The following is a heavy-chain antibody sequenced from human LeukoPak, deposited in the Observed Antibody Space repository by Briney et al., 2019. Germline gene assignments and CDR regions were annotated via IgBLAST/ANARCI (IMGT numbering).Heavy chain of an antibody. J-gene: IGHJ5*02. V-gene: IGHV4-59*01. CDR2: IYYSGST. Sequence: SETLSLTCTVSGGSISSYYWSWIRQPPGKGLEWIGYIYYSGSTNYNPSLKSQVTISVDTSKNQFSLKLSSVTAADTAVYYCARSLWFGEWWFDPWGQGTLVTVSS. D-gene: IGHD3-10*01. CDR1: GGSISSYY. CDR3: ARSLWFGEWWFDP.